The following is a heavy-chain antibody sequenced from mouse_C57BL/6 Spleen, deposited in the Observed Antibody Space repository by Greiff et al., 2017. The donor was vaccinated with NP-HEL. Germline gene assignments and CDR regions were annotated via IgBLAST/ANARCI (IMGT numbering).Heavy chain of an antibody. Sequence: QVQLQQSGPELVKPGASVKLSCKASGYTFTSYDINRVKQRPGQGLEWIGLIYPRDGSTKYNEMFKGKATVTVDTSSSTAYMELHSLTSENSAVYFGAMSLDYYVYNDGYAMDYWGQGTSVTVSS. D-gene: IGHD1-1*02. CDR3: AMSLDYYVYNDGYAMDY. CDR2: IYPRDGST. V-gene: IGHV1-85*01. J-gene: IGHJ4*01. CDR1: GYTFTSYD.